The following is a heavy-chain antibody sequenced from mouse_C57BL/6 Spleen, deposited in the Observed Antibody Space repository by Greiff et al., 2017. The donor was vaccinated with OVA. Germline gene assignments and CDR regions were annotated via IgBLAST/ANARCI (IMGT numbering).Heavy chain of an antibody. CDR1: GYTFTDYY. CDR3: ARPQLRPYYFDY. J-gene: IGHJ2*01. Sequence: VQLQQSGPELVKPGASVKISCKASGYTFTDYYMNWVKQSHGKSLEWIGDINPNNGGTSYNQKFKCKATLTVDKSSSTAYMELRSLTSEDSAVYYCARPQLRPYYFDYWGQGTTLTVSS. V-gene: IGHV1-26*01. D-gene: IGHD3-2*02. CDR2: INPNNGGT.